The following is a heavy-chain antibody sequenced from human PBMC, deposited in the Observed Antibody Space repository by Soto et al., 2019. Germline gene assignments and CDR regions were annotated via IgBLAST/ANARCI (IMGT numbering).Heavy chain of an antibody. CDR2: ISSSSSYI. CDR3: ARAPYYYDSSGYWAY. J-gene: IGHJ4*02. Sequence: PGGSLRLSCAASGFTFSSYSMNWVRQAPGKGLEWVSSISSSSSYIYYADSVKGRFTISRDNAKNSLYLQMNSLRAEDTAVYYCARAPYYYDSSGYWAYWGQGTRVTVSS. V-gene: IGHV3-21*01. CDR1: GFTFSSYS. D-gene: IGHD3-22*01.